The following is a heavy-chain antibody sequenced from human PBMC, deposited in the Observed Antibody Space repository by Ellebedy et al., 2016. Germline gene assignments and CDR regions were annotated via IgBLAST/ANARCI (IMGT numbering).Heavy chain of an antibody. CDR3: YYGHYSGY. D-gene: IGHD4-17*01. V-gene: IGHV3-23*01. J-gene: IGHJ4*02. Sequence: GESLKISXAASGFTFSSYWMSWVRQAPGGGLEWFSTISGDGDTTFSADSVKGRFTISRDNSRYTLYLQMDSLRAADTAVYYCYYGHYSGYWGQGTLVTVSS. CDR1: GFTFSSYW. CDR2: ISGDGDTT.